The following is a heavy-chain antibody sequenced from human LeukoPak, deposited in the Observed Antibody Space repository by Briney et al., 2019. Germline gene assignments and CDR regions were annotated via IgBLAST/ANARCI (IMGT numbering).Heavy chain of an antibody. Sequence: GASVKVSCKASGYTFTSYDINWVRQATGQGLEWMGWMNPNSGNTGYAQKFQGRVTMTRNTSISTAYMELSSLRSEDTAVYYCARAYPDYYGSGSSPYGMDVWGQGTTVTVSS. D-gene: IGHD3-10*01. J-gene: IGHJ6*02. V-gene: IGHV1-8*01. CDR3: ARAYPDYYGSGSSPYGMDV. CDR2: MNPNSGNT. CDR1: GYTFTSYD.